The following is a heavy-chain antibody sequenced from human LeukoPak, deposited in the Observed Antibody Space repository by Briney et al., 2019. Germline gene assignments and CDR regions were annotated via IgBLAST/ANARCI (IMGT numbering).Heavy chain of an antibody. Sequence: GGSLRLSCAASGFTFSNYAMSWVRQALGKGLEWVSTISGSGYSTYYADSVKGRFALSVDNSENSLFLHMNNLRAEDTAVYYCAKATYISSWNLYFDYWGQGTLVTVSS. CDR2: ISGSGYST. V-gene: IGHV3-23*01. CDR1: GFTFSNYA. D-gene: IGHD6-13*01. J-gene: IGHJ4*02. CDR3: AKATYISSWNLYFDY.